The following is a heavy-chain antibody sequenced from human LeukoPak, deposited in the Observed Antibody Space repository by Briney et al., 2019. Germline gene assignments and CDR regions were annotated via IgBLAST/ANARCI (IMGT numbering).Heavy chain of an antibody. CDR3: ARVGSSTSCGDY. D-gene: IGHD2-2*01. Sequence: PGGSLRLSCAASGFTFSSYAMSWVRQPPGKGLEWIGEINHSGSTNYNPSLKSRVTISVDTSKNQFSLKLSSVTAADTAVYYCARVGSSTSCGDYWGQGTLVTVSS. V-gene: IGHV4-34*01. CDR1: GFTFSSYA. J-gene: IGHJ4*02. CDR2: INHSGST.